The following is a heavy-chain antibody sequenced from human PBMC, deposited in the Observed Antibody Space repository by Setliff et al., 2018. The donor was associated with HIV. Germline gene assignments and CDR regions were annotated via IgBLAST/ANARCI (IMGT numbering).Heavy chain of an antibody. V-gene: IGHV4-38-2*01. CDR3: ARGPPRTSAYSRYYYYYMDV. Sequence: SETLSLTCVVSGYSISSDYYWGWIRQAPGKGLDWIGTIYHSGTTYYNPSLKSRVTMSVDPSKEQFPLKLTSVTAADTALYYCARGPPRTSAYSRYYYYYMDVWGKGTTVTVSS. CDR2: IYHSGTT. D-gene: IGHD6-25*01. J-gene: IGHJ6*03. CDR1: GYSISSDYY.